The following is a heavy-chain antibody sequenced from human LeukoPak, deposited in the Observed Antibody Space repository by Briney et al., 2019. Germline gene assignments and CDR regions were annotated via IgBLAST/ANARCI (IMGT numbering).Heavy chain of an antibody. CDR1: GGTFSSYA. D-gene: IGHD3-22*01. CDR2: IIPILGIA. CDR3: ARDGDYYDRDDY. Sequence: SVKVSCKASGGTFSSYAISWVRQAPGQGLEWMGRIIPILGIANYARKFQGRVTITADKSTSTAYMELSSLRSEDTAVYYCARDGDYYDRDDYWGQGTLVTVSS. J-gene: IGHJ4*02. V-gene: IGHV1-69*04.